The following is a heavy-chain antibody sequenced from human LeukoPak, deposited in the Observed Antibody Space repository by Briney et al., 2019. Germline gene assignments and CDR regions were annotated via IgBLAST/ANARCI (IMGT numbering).Heavy chain of an antibody. CDR3: AKAPIAAATLIPFDY. D-gene: IGHD6-13*01. CDR1: GFTFDDYA. CDR2: ISWNSGSI. V-gene: IGHV3-9*01. Sequence: AGGSLRLSCAASGFTFDDYAMHWVRQAPGKGLEWVSGISWNSGSIGYADSVKGRFTISRDNAKNSLYLQMNSLRAEDTALYYCAKAPIAAATLIPFDYWGQGTLVTVSS. J-gene: IGHJ4*02.